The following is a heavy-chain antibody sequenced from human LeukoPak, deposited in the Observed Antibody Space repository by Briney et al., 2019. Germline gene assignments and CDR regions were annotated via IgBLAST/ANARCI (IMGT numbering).Heavy chain of an antibody. V-gene: IGHV1-3*01. J-gene: IGHJ4*02. CDR1: GYTFTSYA. CDR2: INAGNGNT. Sequence: ASVKVSCKASGYTFTSYAIHWARQAPGQRLEWMGWINAGNGNTKYSQKFQGRVTITRDTSASTAYMELSSLRSEDTAVSYCATDTFYGSGSGWGQGTLVTVSS. CDR3: ATDTFYGSGSG. D-gene: IGHD3-10*01.